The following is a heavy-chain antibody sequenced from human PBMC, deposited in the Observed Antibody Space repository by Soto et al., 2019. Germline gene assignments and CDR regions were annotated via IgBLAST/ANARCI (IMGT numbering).Heavy chain of an antibody. CDR1: NGSISTTSYN. V-gene: IGHV4-39*01. CDR2: IYYTGST. CDR3: ARQGSF. J-gene: IGHJ1*01. D-gene: IGHD3-16*02. Sequence: SETLSLTCTASNGSISTTSYNWGWIRQSPGKGLEWIGTIYYTGSTSYTPSLKSRVTIAVDTSKNQFSLKLASVTAADPAAYYCARQGSFWGKGSLVTVSS.